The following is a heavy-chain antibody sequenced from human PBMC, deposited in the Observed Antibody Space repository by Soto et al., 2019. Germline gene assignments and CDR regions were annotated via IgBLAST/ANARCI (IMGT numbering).Heavy chain of an antibody. J-gene: IGHJ6*02. CDR1: GYTFTSYY. CDR3: ARALRVATIMNYYYYYGMDV. CDR2: INPRGGST. D-gene: IGHD5-12*01. Sequence: ASGKVSCKASGYTFTSYYMHWVRQAPGQGLEWMGIINPRGGSTSYAQKFQGRVTMTRDTSTSTVYMELSSLRSEDTAVYYCARALRVATIMNYYYYYGMDVWGQGTTVTVSS. V-gene: IGHV1-46*01.